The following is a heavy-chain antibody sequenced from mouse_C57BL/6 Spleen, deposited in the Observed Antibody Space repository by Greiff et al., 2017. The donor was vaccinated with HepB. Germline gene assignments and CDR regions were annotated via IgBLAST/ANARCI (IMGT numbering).Heavy chain of an antibody. J-gene: IGHJ3*01. V-gene: IGHV3-6*01. CDR2: ISYDGSN. CDR3: ARDADYGRTWFAY. Sequence: EVQLQQSGPGLVKPSQSLSLTCSVTGYSITSGYYWNWIRQFPGNKLEWMGYISYDGSNNYNPSLKNRISITRDTSKNQFFLKLNSVTTEDTATYYCARDADYGRTWFAYWGQGTLVTVSA. CDR1: GYSITSGYY. D-gene: IGHD1-1*01.